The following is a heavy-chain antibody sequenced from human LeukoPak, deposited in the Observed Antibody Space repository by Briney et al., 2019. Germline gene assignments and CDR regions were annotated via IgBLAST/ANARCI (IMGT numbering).Heavy chain of an antibody. J-gene: IGHJ4*02. CDR2: IKQDGSEQ. D-gene: IGHD2-15*01. Sequence: GGPLRLSCAASGFTFSSYWMSWVRQAPGKGLEWVANIKQDGSEQYYVDSVKGRFTISRDNAKNSLYLQMNSLRAEDTAVYYCARDFALLRGDYWGQGTLVTVSS. CDR3: ARDFALLRGDY. V-gene: IGHV3-7*03. CDR1: GFTFSSYW.